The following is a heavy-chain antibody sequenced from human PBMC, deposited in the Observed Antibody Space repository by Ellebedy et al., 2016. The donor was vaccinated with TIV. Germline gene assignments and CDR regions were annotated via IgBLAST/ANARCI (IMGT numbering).Heavy chain of an antibody. Sequence: ASVKVSCXASGYTFTSYGISWVRQAPGQGLEWMGWISAYSGNTNYAQKLQGRVTMTTDTSTSTAYMELRSLRSDDTAVYYCARGGEVTSYGYGMDVWGQGTTVTVSS. CDR3: ARGGEVTSYGYGMDV. CDR1: GYTFTSYG. J-gene: IGHJ6*02. D-gene: IGHD3-16*01. CDR2: ISAYSGNT. V-gene: IGHV1-18*01.